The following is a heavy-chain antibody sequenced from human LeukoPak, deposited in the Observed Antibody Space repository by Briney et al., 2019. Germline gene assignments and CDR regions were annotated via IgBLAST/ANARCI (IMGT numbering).Heavy chain of an antibody. Sequence: PGGALRLSCAASGFTFNSYWMSWVRQAPGKGLEWVSNIKQDGSEKYYVDSVKCRFTISRDNAKNSLYLQMNSLRAEDTAVYYCERMGSSSSYYWGQGTLVTVSS. CDR2: IKQDGSEK. CDR1: GFTFNSYW. CDR3: ERMGSSSSYY. V-gene: IGHV3-7*01. J-gene: IGHJ4*02. D-gene: IGHD6-6*01.